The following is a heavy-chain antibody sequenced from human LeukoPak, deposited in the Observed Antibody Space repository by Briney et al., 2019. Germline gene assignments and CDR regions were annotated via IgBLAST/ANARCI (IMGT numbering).Heavy chain of an antibody. Sequence: PSQTLSLTCTVSGGSISSGGYYWSWIRQHPGKGLKWIGYIYYSGSTYYNPSLKSRVTISVDTSKNQFSLKLSSVTAADTAVYYCARDHFTMVRGRWFDPWGQGTLVTVSS. CDR1: GGSISSGGYY. V-gene: IGHV4-31*03. CDR2: IYYSGST. CDR3: ARDHFTMVRGRWFDP. J-gene: IGHJ5*02. D-gene: IGHD3-10*01.